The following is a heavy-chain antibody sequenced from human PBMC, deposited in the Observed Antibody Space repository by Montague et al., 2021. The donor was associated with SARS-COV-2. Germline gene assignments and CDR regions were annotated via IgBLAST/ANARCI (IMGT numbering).Heavy chain of an antibody. Sequence: TLSLTCTVSGGSISSGSYYWSWIRQPAGKGLEWIGRIYTSGSTNYNPSLKSRVTISVDTSKNQFSLKLSSVTAADAAVYYCARVPPYYYDSSGYYSGAFDIWGQRTMVTVSS. V-gene: IGHV4-61*02. CDR1: GGSISSGSYY. D-gene: IGHD3-22*01. CDR3: ARVPPYYYDSSGYYSGAFDI. J-gene: IGHJ3*02. CDR2: IYTSGST.